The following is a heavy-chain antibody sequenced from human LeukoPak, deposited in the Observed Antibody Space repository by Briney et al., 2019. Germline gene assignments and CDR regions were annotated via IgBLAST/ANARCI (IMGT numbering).Heavy chain of an antibody. CDR1: GGSFSGYY. V-gene: IGHV4-34*01. D-gene: IGHD4-11*01. CDR3: ARVLKSNYRYYYYYYYMDV. Sequence: ASETLSLTCAVYGGSFSGYYWSWIRQPPGKGLEWIGEINHSGSNNYNPSLKSRVTISVDTSKNQFSLKLSSVTAADTAVYYCARVLKSNYRYYYYYYYMDVWGKGTTVTVSS. CDR2: INHSGSN. J-gene: IGHJ6*03.